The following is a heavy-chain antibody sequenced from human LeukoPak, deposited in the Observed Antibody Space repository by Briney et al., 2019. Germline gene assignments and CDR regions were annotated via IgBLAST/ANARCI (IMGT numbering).Heavy chain of an antibody. V-gene: IGHV3-23*01. J-gene: IGHJ4*02. D-gene: IGHD3-3*01. CDR1: GFPFSSYA. CDR2: ISDSGRNT. Sequence: GGSLRLSRAASGFPFSSYAMSWVRQAPGKGLEWVSSISDSGRNTYYEDSVKGRFTVSRDTSKNTVFLQMNNLRVEDTAVYFCAKDVMGYSALRFMETLDFWGQGTLVTVSS. CDR3: AKDVMGYSALRFMETLDF.